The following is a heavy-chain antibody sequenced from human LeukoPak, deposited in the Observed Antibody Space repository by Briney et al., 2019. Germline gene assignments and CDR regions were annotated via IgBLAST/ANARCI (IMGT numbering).Heavy chain of an antibody. J-gene: IGHJ4*02. CDR2: VNWNGGST. D-gene: IGHD1-26*01. CDR1: GFTFDDYG. V-gene: IGHV3-20*04. CDR3: ASLVGATVFDY. Sequence: PGGSLRLSCAASGFTFDDYGMSWVRQAPGKGLEWVSGVNWNGGSTGYADSVKGRFTISRDNAKNSLYLQMSSLRAEDTAVYYCASLVGATVFDYWGQGTLVTVSS.